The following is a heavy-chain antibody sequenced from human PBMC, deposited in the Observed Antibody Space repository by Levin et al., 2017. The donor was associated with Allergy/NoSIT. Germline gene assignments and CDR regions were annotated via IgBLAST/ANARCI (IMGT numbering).Heavy chain of an antibody. CDR2: IHADGSNT. CDR1: GFTFSSYW. D-gene: IGHD4-23*01. V-gene: IGHV3-74*01. J-gene: IGHJ1*01. Sequence: GGSLRLSCAASGFTFSSYWMHWVRQVPGEGLVWVSRIHADGSNTYYADSVKGRFTISRDNAKNTLYLQMNSLRVEDTAVYYCASGYRPDYGGNSFWGQGTLVTVSA. CDR3: ASGYRPDYGGNSF.